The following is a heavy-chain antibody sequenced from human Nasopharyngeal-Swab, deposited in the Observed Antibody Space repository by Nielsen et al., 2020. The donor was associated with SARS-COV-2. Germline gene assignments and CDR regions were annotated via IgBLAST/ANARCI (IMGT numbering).Heavy chain of an antibody. D-gene: IGHD1-20*01. Sequence: GGSLRFSCAASGFTFSSYAMSWVRQAPGKGLEWVSAISGSGGSTYYADSVKGRFTISRDNSKNTLYLQMNSLRAEDTAVYYCARGLNAWSITVIRNWFDPWGQGTLVTVSS. J-gene: IGHJ5*02. V-gene: IGHV3-23*01. CDR3: ARGLNAWSITVIRNWFDP. CDR1: GFTFSSYA. CDR2: ISGSGGST.